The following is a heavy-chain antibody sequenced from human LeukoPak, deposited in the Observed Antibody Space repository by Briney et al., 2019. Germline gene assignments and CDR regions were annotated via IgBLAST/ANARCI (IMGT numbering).Heavy chain of an antibody. V-gene: IGHV1-3*01. CDR3: ARHYYYDSSGNMDGLDY. CDR2: INAGNGNT. J-gene: IGHJ4*02. CDR1: GYTFTSYA. D-gene: IGHD3-22*01. Sequence: GASVKVSCKASGYTFTSYAMHWVRQAPGQRLEWMGWINAGNGNTKYSQKFQGRVTITRDTSASTAYMELSSLRSEDTAVYYCARHYYYDSSGNMDGLDYWGQGTLVTVSS.